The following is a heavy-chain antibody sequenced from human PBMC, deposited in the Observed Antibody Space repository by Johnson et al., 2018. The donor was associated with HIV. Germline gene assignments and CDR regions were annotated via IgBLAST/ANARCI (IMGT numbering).Heavy chain of an antibody. CDR3: ATFGGGSFHAFDI. Sequence: VQLVESGGGLVQPGGSLRLSCAASGFTFSSYWMGWVRQAPGKGLEWVANIKQDGCETYYVDSLKGRFTISRDNAKNSLYLQMNSLRAEDTAVYYCATFGGGSFHAFDIWGQGTMVTVSS. CDR1: GFTFSSYW. J-gene: IGHJ3*02. D-gene: IGHD1-26*01. V-gene: IGHV3-7*05. CDR2: IKQDGCET.